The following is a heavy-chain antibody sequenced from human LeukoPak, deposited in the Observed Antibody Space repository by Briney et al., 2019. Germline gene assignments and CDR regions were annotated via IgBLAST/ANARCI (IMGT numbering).Heavy chain of an antibody. D-gene: IGHD5-18*01. V-gene: IGHV3-9*01. CDR3: AKEGSGYSYGSYYFDY. Sequence: GGSLRLSCAASGFTFDDYAMPWVRQAPGKGLEWVSGISWNSGSIGYADSVKGRFTISRDNAKNSLYLQMNSLRAEDTALYYCAKEGSGYSYGSYYFDYWGQGTLVTVSS. CDR2: ISWNSGSI. CDR1: GFTFDDYA. J-gene: IGHJ4*02.